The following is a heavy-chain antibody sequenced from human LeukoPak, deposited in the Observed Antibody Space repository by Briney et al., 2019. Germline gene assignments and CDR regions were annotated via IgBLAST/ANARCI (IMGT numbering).Heavy chain of an antibody. CDR1: GFTFSSYW. CDR3: AKGYSSTSYCLDY. CDR2: INGGGDSA. V-gene: IGHV3-23*01. D-gene: IGHD2-2*01. J-gene: IGHJ4*02. Sequence: GGSLRLSCAASGFTFSSYWMHWVRQAPGKGLVWVSSINGGGDSATYADSVKGRFTISRDNSRNTVFLQVNSQRAEDTAVYYCAKGYSSTSYCLDYWGQGTLVTVSS.